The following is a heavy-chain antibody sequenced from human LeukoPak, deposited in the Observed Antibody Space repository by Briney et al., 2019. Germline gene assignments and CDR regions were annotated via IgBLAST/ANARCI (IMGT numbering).Heavy chain of an antibody. CDR1: GFTFSDHY. Sequence: GGSLRLSCAASGFTFSDHYMDWVRQAPGKGLEWIGRTRNKANSYTTEYAASVKGRITISRDDSKNSVYLQVNSLKTEDTAVYYCTTDSTITPIYYDSGVYWGSFDYWGQGTQVTVSS. CDR2: TRNKANSYTT. V-gene: IGHV3-72*01. CDR3: TTDSTITPIYYDSGVYWGSFDY. J-gene: IGHJ4*02. D-gene: IGHD3-22*01.